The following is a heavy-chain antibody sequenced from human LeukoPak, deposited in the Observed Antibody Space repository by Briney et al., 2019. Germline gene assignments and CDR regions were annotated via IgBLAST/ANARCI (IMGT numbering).Heavy chain of an antibody. CDR1: GFTFSSYG. V-gene: IGHV3-33*01. D-gene: IGHD4-23*01. CDR2: IWYDGSNK. J-gene: IGHJ4*02. CDR3: ARDLGGNLDY. Sequence: TGGSLRLSCAASGFTFSSYGMRWVRQAPGKGLEWVAVIWYDGSNKYYADSVKGLFTISGDNSKNTLYLQMNSLRAEDTAVYYCARDLGGNLDYWGQGTLVTVSS.